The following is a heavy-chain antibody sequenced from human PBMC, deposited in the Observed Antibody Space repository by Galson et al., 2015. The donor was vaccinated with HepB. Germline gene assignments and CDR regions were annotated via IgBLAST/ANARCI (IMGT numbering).Heavy chain of an antibody. CDR3: ARRGGGGRAFDI. Sequence: SLRLSCAASGFTVSNSFMTWVRQAPGKGLEWVSIIYSGDNTYYADSAKGRFTISRDNSNNTLLLQMNSLRTEDTAVYYCARRGGGGRAFDIWGQGTMVTVSS. CDR1: GFTVSNSF. V-gene: IGHV3-66*02. D-gene: IGHD3-16*01. J-gene: IGHJ3*02. CDR2: IYSGDNT.